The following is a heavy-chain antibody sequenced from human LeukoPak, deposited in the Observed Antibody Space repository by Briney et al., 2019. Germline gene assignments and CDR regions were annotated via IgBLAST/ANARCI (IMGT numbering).Heavy chain of an antibody. CDR3: AREGESLYCSSTSCYYH. Sequence: ASVKVSCKASGYTFTGYYMHWVRQAPGQGLEWMGWINPNSGGTNYAQKFQGWVTMTRDTSISTAYMELSRLRSDDTAVYYCAREGESLYCSSTSCYYHWGQGTLVTVSS. CDR2: INPNSGGT. D-gene: IGHD2-2*01. CDR1: GYTFTGYY. J-gene: IGHJ5*02. V-gene: IGHV1-2*04.